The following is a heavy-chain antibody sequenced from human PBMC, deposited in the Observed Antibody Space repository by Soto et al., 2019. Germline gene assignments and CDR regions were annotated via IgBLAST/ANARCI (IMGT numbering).Heavy chain of an antibody. Sequence: GGSLRLSCAASGFTFSSYGMHWVRQAPGKGLEWVAVIWYDGSNKYYADSVKGRFTISRDNSKNTLYLQMNSLRAEDTAVYYCARDGYCSGGSCYSVPVFDYWGQGALVTVSS. CDR2: IWYDGSNK. J-gene: IGHJ4*02. CDR3: ARDGYCSGGSCYSVPVFDY. V-gene: IGHV3-33*01. D-gene: IGHD2-15*01. CDR1: GFTFSSYG.